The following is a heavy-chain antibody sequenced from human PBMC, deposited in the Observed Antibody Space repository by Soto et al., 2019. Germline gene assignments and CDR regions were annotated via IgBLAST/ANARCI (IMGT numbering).Heavy chain of an antibody. J-gene: IGHJ6*02. CDR3: ARSAVTSSSYYYYGMDV. CDR2: INAGNGNT. Sequence: ASVKVSCKASGYTFTSYAISWVRQAPGQGLEWMGWINAGNGNTKYSQKFQGRVTITRDTSASTAYMELSSLRSEDTAVYYCARSAVTSSSYYYYGMDVWGQGTTVTVSS. V-gene: IGHV1-3*01. D-gene: IGHD4-4*01. CDR1: GYTFTSYA.